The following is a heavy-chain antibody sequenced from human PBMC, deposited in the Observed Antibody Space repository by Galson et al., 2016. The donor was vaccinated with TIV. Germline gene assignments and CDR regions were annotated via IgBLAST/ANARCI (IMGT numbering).Heavy chain of an antibody. CDR2: INGDGTEI. D-gene: IGHD6-19*01. CDR1: RSTFSSSW. J-gene: IGHJ4*02. CDR3: AQWLGTSNS. V-gene: IGHV3-7*01. Sequence: SLRLSCADSRSTFSSSWMNWVRQAPGKGLEWVANINGDGTEIKYVDSVKGRFTISRDNAKNSLYLQMSNLRVEDTAIYYCAQWLGTSNSWGQGTLVTASS.